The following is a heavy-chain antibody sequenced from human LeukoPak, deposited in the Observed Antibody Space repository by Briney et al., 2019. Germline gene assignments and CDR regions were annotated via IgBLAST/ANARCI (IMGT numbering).Heavy chain of an antibody. CDR2: IKSQTDGGTT. J-gene: IGHJ5*02. Sequence: GGSLRLSCAASGFTFRNVWMNWVRQAPGRGLEWVGRIKSQTDGGTTDYAAPVKGRFTIPRDDSRNTLFLQMNSLTTEDTAVYYCASSTVALTAIREFNWFDPWGQGTLVTVSS. CDR1: GFTFRNVW. CDR3: ASSTVALTAIREFNWFDP. D-gene: IGHD2-21*02. V-gene: IGHV3-15*01.